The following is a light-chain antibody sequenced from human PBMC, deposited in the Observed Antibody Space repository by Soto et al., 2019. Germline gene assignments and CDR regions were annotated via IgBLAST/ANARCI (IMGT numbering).Light chain of an antibody. V-gene: IGKV3-20*01. J-gene: IGKJ1*01. CDR2: DTS. Sequence: EIGLTQSPGTLSLSPGERATLSCRASQSVSSSHLGWYQQTPGQAPRLLIYDTSSRATGIPERFSGSGSGRDFTLTISRLEPEDFAVYYCQQYETSSWTFGQGSKVEMK. CDR3: QQYETSSWT. CDR1: QSVSSSH.